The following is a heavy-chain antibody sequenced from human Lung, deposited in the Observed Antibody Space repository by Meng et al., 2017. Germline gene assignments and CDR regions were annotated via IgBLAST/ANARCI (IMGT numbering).Heavy chain of an antibody. J-gene: IGHJ4*02. V-gene: IGHV4-34*01. D-gene: IGHD4-11*01. Sequence: QVQIKQWGEGLLKLSETLSLTCVVSGGSFSDYYWSWIRQPPGKGLEWIGEINHSGSTNYNPSLESRATISVDTSQNNLSLKLSSVTAADSAVYYCARGPTTMAHDFDYWGQGTLVTVSS. CDR3: ARGPTTMAHDFDY. CDR1: GGSFSDYY. CDR2: INHSGST.